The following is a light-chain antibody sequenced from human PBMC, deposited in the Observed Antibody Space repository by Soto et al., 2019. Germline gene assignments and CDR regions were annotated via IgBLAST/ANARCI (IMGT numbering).Light chain of an antibody. V-gene: IGLV1-51*01. CDR3: GTWDSSLSAGV. J-gene: IGLJ2*01. CDR2: DNN. CDR1: SSNIGNNY. Sequence: QSVLTQPHSVSAAPGQTVTISCSGSSSNIGNNYVSWYQQLPGTAPKLLIYDNNKRPSGIPDRFSGSKSGTSATLGITGLQTGDEADYYCGTWDSSLSAGVFGGGTQLTVL.